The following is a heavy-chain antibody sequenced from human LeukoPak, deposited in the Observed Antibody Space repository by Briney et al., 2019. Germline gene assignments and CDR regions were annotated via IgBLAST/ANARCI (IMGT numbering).Heavy chain of an antibody. D-gene: IGHD2-2*01. CDR3: ARAKDIVVVPAVPTPYYYYMDV. CDR1: GFTFTSSA. V-gene: IGHV1-58*01. CDR2: IVVGSGNT. J-gene: IGHJ6*03. Sequence: SVKVSCKASGFTFTSSAVQWVRQARGQRLEWIGWIVVGSGNTNYAQKFQGRVTMTRDTSTSTVYMELSSLRSEDTAVYYCARAKDIVVVPAVPTPYYYYMDVWGKGTTVTVSS.